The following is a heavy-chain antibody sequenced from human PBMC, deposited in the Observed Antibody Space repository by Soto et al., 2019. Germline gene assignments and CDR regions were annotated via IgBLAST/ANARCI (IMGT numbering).Heavy chain of an antibody. CDR1: GFMFNNYA. CDR3: AKGLYYYDSSGYHLFDY. J-gene: IGHJ4*02. Sequence: GGSLRLSCAASGFMFNNYAMSWVRQAPGKGLEWVSTVSVSGGTTYYADSLKGRFTISRDNSKKTVYLQMNRLRADDTAIYYCAKGLYYYDSSGYHLFDYWGQGTLVTVSS. CDR2: VSVSGGTT. D-gene: IGHD3-22*01. V-gene: IGHV3-23*01.